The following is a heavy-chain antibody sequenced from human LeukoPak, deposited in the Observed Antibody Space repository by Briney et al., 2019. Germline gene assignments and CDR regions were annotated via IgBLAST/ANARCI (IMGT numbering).Heavy chain of an antibody. CDR3: VRGLYYDSRGWFDP. D-gene: IGHD3-22*01. Sequence: SSETLSLTCSVSDDSISSSSYYWGWIRQPPGKDLEWIGTFYYSGFTYYNPSLKHLVTISVDTSKNQFSLKLSSVTAENTAVYYCVRGLYYDSRGWFDPWGQGKLVTVSS. V-gene: IGHV4-39*01. J-gene: IGHJ5*02. CDR2: FYYSGFT. CDR1: DDSISSSSYY.